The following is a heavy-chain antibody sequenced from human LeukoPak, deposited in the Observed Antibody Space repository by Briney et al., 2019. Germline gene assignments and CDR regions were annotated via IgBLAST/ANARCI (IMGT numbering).Heavy chain of an antibody. J-gene: IGHJ2*01. D-gene: IGHD5-24*01. CDR2: LYYSVNT. V-gene: IGHV4-39*07. Sequence: SETLSLTCSVSGGSISRSSYYWGWIRQPPGKGLEWIVSLYYSVNTYYNPSLKSRVTMSVDRSQNQFSLRLSTVTAADTAVYYCARGLVEMATRYFDLWGRGTLVTVSS. CDR1: GGSISRSSYY. CDR3: ARGLVEMATRYFDL.